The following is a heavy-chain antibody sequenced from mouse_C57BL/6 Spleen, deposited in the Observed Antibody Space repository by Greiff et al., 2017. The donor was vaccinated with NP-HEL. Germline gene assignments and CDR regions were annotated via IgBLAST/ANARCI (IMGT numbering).Heavy chain of an antibody. CDR1: GYSITSGYY. Sequence: DVQLQESGPGLVKPSQSLSLTCSVTGYSITSGYYWNWIRQFPGNKLEWMGYISYDGSNNYNPSLKNRISITRDTSKNQFFLKLNSVTTEDTATYYCARGGRGYWYFDVWGTGTTVTVSS. CDR3: ARGGRGYWYFDV. J-gene: IGHJ1*03. CDR2: ISYDGSN. V-gene: IGHV3-6*01.